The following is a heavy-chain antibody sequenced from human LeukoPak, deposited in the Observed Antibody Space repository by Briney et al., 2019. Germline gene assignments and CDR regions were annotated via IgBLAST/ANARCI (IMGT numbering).Heavy chain of an antibody. Sequence: ASVKVSCKASGYSFTNYYMHWARQAPGQGLEWMGIINPSGGSTANAQKFQGRVTMTRDTSTTTVYMELSSLRSDDTAMYYCARDERDVVVVPGAMPYWGQGTLVTVSS. CDR2: INPSGGST. V-gene: IGHV1-46*01. J-gene: IGHJ4*02. CDR3: ARDERDVVVVPGAMPY. D-gene: IGHD2-2*01. CDR1: GYSFTNYY.